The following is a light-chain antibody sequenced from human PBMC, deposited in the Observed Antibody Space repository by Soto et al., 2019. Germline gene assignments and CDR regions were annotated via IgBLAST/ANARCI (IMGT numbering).Light chain of an antibody. J-gene: IGLJ2*01. CDR3: QSYDSSNHSVV. Sequence: NFMLTQPHSVSESPGKTVTISRTGSSGSIASNYVQWYQQRPGSAPTTVIYEDNQRPSGVPDRFSGSIDSSSNSASLTISGLKTEDEADYYCQSYDSSNHSVVFGGGTKLTVL. CDR1: SGSIASNY. CDR2: EDN. V-gene: IGLV6-57*02.